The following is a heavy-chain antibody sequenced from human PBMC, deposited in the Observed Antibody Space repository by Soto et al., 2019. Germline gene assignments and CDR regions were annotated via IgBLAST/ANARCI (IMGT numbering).Heavy chain of an antibody. CDR1: GYSFTSYW. CDR3: ARLGGGCSGGSCYYYYGMDV. V-gene: IGHV5-10-1*01. J-gene: IGHJ6*02. Sequence: GESLKISCKGSGYSFTSYWISWVHQMPGKGLEWMGRIDPSDSYTNYSPSFQGHVTISADKSISTAYLQWSSLKASDTAMYYCARLGGGCSGGSCYYYYGMDVWGQGTTVTVSS. D-gene: IGHD2-15*01. CDR2: IDPSDSYT.